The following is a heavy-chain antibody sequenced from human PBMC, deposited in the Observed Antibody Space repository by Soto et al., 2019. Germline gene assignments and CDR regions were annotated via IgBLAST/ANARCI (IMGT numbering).Heavy chain of an antibody. CDR3: AIEGERTAKPFDC. CDR1: GGSVSSGSYY. CDR2: IYYSGST. J-gene: IGHJ4*02. D-gene: IGHD1-1*01. Sequence: SETLSLTCTVSGGSVSSGSYYWSWIRQPPGRGLEWIGYIYYSGSTNYNPSLKSRVSISLETSKNQFSLKLSSVTAADTAVYYCAIEGERTAKPFDCSCPGTLRIVSS. V-gene: IGHV4-61*01.